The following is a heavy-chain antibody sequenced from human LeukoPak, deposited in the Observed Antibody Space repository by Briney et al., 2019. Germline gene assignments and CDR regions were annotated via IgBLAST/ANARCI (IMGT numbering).Heavy chain of an antibody. D-gene: IGHD1-1*01. V-gene: IGHV3-49*04. J-gene: IGHJ4*02. Sequence: GGSLRLSCTTSGFPFGDFAMNWVRPAPGKGLEWVGFIKTQVYGGTTEYGASVKGRFTISRDDSRAIAYLQMNSLKTEDTAVYFCTRDHRDDWNPGYYFDYWGQGALVTVSS. CDR1: GFPFGDFA. CDR2: IKTQVYGGTT. CDR3: TRDHRDDWNPGYYFDY.